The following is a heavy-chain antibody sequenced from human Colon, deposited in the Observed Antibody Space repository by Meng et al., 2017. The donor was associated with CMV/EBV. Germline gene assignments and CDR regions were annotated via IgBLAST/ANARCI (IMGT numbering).Heavy chain of an antibody. J-gene: IGHJ5*01. V-gene: IGHV3-48*04. CDR1: GFIFSGYS. CDR2: ISASGVTI. CDR3: VRDLIGFRDRFDS. Sequence: GGSLKISCGASGFIFSGYSMNWVRQAPGKGLEWLSYISASGVTIYYADSVRGRFTISRDNSKNSLFLHMNYLGAVDTGVYYCVRDLIGFRDRFDSWGQGTPVTVSS. D-gene: IGHD3-9*01.